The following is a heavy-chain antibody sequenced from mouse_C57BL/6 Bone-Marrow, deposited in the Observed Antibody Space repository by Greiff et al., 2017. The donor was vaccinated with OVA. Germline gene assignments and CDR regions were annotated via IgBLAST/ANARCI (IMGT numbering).Heavy chain of an antibody. CDR2: INPNNGGT. D-gene: IGHD1-1*01. CDR1: GYTFTDYY. Sequence: EVKLQQSGPELVKPGASVKISCKASGYTFTDYYMNWVKQSHGKSLEWIGDINPNNGGTSYNQKFKGKATLTVDKSSSTAYMELRSLTSEDSAVYYCALYYYGSSHYWYFDVWGTETTVTVSS. V-gene: IGHV1-26*01. CDR3: ALYYYGSSHYWYFDV. J-gene: IGHJ1*03.